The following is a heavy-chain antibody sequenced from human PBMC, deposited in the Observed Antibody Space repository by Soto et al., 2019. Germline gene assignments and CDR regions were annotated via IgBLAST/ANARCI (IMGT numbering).Heavy chain of an antibody. D-gene: IGHD2-21*02. J-gene: IGHJ5*02. V-gene: IGHV4-31*03. CDR2: IYNSGNT. CDR3: AVSPGGDRQMAWFDP. CDR1: GGSISNGDYS. Sequence: QVQLQESGPGLVKPSQTLSLTCTVSGGSISNGDYSWTWIRQHPCKGLEWIGFIYNSGNTYYNPSLKSRITISVDTSKNQFSLSLNSVTVADTAVYYCAVSPGGDRQMAWFDPWGQGTLVTVSS.